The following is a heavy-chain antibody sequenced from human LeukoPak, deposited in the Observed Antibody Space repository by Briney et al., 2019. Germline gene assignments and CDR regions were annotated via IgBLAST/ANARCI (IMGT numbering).Heavy chain of an antibody. J-gene: IGHJ4*02. CDR2: IIPIFGTA. CDR3: ASTRANPIANRWLFDY. CDR1: GGTFSSYA. Sequence: GASVKVSCKASGGTFSSYAISWVRQAPGQGLEWMGRIIPIFGTANYAQKFQGRVTITTDESTSTAYMELSSLRSEDTAVYYCASTRANPIANRWLFDYWGQGTLVTVS. V-gene: IGHV1-69*05. D-gene: IGHD5-24*01.